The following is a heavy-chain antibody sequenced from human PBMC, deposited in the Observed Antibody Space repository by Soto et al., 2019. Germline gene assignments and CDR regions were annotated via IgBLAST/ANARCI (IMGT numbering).Heavy chain of an antibody. D-gene: IGHD2-2*01. Sequence: EVQLVESGGGLVQPGGSLRLSCAASGFTFSSYWMSWVRQAPGKGLEWVANIKQGGSERYYVDSVKGRFRIARDNTKNLLLMQMRGLGAADTAGYYAAGGGSSTRFMDYWGQGTLVTVSS. CDR1: GFTFSSYW. V-gene: IGHV3-7*03. J-gene: IGHJ4*02. CDR2: IKQGGSER. CDR3: AGGGSSTRFMDY.